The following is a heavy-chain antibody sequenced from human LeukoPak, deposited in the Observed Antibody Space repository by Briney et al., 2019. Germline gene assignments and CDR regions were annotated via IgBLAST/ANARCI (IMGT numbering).Heavy chain of an antibody. CDR2: ISGTSTYI. D-gene: IGHD2-15*01. J-gene: IGHJ4*02. CDR1: GFSIRSYG. CDR3: VRETIRTGWSPGY. Sequence: PGGSLRLSCAASGFSIRSYGMTWVRQAPGKGLEWVSSISGTSTYIFYADSLRGRFTISRDNAKNSLYLQLNSLRAEDTAIYYCVRETIRTGWSPGYWGQGTLVTVSS. V-gene: IGHV3-21*01.